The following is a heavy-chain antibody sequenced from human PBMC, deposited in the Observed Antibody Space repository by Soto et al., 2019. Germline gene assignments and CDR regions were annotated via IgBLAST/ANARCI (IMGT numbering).Heavy chain of an antibody. D-gene: IGHD3-10*01. J-gene: IGHJ4*02. CDR3: AGALWFGGPPNY. CDR1: GGTFSSYA. CDR2: IIPIFGTA. V-gene: IGHV1-69*13. Sequence: SVKVSCKASGGTFSSYAISWVRQAPGQGLEWMGGIIPIFGTANYAQKFQGRVTITADESTSTAYMELSSLRSEDTAVYYCAGALWFGGPPNYWGQGTLVTVSS.